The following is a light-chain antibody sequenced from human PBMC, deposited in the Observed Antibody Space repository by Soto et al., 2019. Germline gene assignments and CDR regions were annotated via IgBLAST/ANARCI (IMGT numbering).Light chain of an antibody. CDR2: ATS. J-gene: IGKJ2*01. CDR1: QSVSSRY. Sequence: EVVLTQSPGTLSLSPGERASLSCWASQSVSSRYLAWYQRKPGQAPRLLIFATSSRATVIPDRFSGSGSETDFTLTINRLEHEDSAVYYCQQLGNSPFTFGQGTKLEIK. V-gene: IGKV3-20*01. CDR3: QQLGNSPFT.